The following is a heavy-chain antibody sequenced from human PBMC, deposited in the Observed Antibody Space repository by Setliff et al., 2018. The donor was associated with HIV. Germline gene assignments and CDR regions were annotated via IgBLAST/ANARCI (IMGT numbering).Heavy chain of an antibody. CDR2: IYHSGST. J-gene: IGHJ4*02. CDR1: GGSISSSSYY. Sequence: SETLSLTCTVSGGSISSSSYYWGWIRQPPGKGLEWLGSIYHSGSTYYNPSLESRVTISIDTSKHQFSLKLSSVTAADTAVYFCARGTAPRRGTNYGGNYPLDYWGQGTLVTVSS. V-gene: IGHV4-39*07. CDR3: ARGTAPRRGTNYGGNYPLDY. D-gene: IGHD4-17*01.